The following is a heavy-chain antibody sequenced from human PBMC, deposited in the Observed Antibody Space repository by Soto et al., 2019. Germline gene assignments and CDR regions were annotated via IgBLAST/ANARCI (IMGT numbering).Heavy chain of an antibody. CDR1: GFTVSSNY. J-gene: IGHJ4*02. V-gene: IGHV3-53*01. CDR3: ARGFPSMAYYGEYYFDK. D-gene: IGHD3-10*01. Sequence: PGGSLRLSCAAFGFTVSSNYMTWVRQAQGKGLEWVSVIYSGGSTYYADSVKGRFTISRDNSRNTLYLQMHSLRAEDTAVYYCARGFPSMAYYGEYYFDKWGQGTLVTVSS. CDR2: IYSGGST.